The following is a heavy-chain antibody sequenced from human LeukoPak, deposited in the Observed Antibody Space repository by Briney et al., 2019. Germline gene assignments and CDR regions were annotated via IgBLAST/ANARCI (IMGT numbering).Heavy chain of an antibody. Sequence: GGSLRLSCAASGFTFSSYGMHWVRQAPGKGLEWVAVTWYDGSNKYYADSVKGRFTISRDNSKNTLYLQMNSLRAEDTAVYYCARDRFYPYYGMDVWGQGTTVTVSS. D-gene: IGHD2/OR15-2a*01. CDR2: TWYDGSNK. J-gene: IGHJ6*02. V-gene: IGHV3-33*01. CDR1: GFTFSSYG. CDR3: ARDRFYPYYGMDV.